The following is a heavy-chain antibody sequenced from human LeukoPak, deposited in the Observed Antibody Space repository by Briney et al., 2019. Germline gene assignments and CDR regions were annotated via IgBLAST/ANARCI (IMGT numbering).Heavy chain of an antibody. Sequence: GGSLRLSCAASGFTFSNYEMNWVRQAPGKGLEWVANIKQDGSEKYYVDSVKGRFTISRDNAKNSLYLQMNSLRAEDTAVYYCARGYSGYRGWFDPWGQGTLVTVSS. CDR2: IKQDGSEK. V-gene: IGHV3-7*01. J-gene: IGHJ5*02. CDR1: GFTFSNYE. CDR3: ARGYSGYRGWFDP. D-gene: IGHD5-12*01.